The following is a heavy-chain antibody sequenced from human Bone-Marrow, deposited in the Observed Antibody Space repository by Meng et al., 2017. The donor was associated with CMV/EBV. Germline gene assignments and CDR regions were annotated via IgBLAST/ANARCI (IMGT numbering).Heavy chain of an antibody. V-gene: IGHV3-74*01. CDR2: INSDGSST. CDR3: ARVFSYSFDY. J-gene: IGHJ4*01. Sequence: GGSLRPSCVASGFTFSSYWMHWVRQAPGKVLVWVSRINSDGSSTSYADSVKGRFTISRDNAKNTLYLQMNSLRAEDTAVYYCARVFSYSFDYWGHGTLVTVSS. D-gene: IGHD4-11*01. CDR1: GFTFSSYW.